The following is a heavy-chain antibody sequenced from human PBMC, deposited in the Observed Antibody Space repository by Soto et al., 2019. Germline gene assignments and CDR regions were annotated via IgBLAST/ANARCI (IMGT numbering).Heavy chain of an antibody. V-gene: IGHV3-9*01. D-gene: IGHD3-16*02. CDR3: ANLPYYDYIWGSDRRLPGGDAFDI. Sequence: DVQLVESGGGLVQPGRSLSLSCAGSGFTFDDYAMHWVRQAPGKGLEWVSGISWNSGSIGYGDSVKGRVTISRDNANNSLYLQMNMLRAEDTALYYCANLPYYDYIWGSDRRLPGGDAFDIWGQGTMVTVSS. CDR2: ISWNSGSI. CDR1: GFTFDDYA. J-gene: IGHJ3*02.